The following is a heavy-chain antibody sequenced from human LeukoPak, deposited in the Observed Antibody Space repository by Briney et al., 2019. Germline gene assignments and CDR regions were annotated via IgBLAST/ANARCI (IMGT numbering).Heavy chain of an antibody. CDR1: GGSISSSSYY. V-gene: IGHV4-39*01. CDR2: IYYTGGT. D-gene: IGHD4-11*01. Sequence: SETLSLTCTISGGSISSSSYYWGWIRQPPGKGLEWIGSIYYTGGTYYSPSLKSRVTISVDTSKNQYSLKLSSVTAADTAVYYCARHGGTRVTLVEVYYFDYWGQGTLVTVSS. CDR3: ARHGGTRVTLVEVYYFDY. J-gene: IGHJ4*02.